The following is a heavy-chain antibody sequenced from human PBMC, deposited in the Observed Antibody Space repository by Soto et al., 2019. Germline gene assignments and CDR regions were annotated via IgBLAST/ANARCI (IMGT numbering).Heavy chain of an antibody. CDR3: ARDPLWGAAMVLWYFDL. CDR1: GFTFSSNA. CDR2: ISYDGSNK. Sequence: QVQLVESGGGVVQPGRSLRLSCAASGFTFSSNAMHWVRQAPGKGLEWVAVISYDGSNKYYADSVKGRFTISRDNSKNXXYLQMNSLRAEDTAVYYCARDPLWGAAMVLWYFDLWGRGTLVTVSS. V-gene: IGHV3-30-3*01. D-gene: IGHD5-18*01. J-gene: IGHJ2*01.